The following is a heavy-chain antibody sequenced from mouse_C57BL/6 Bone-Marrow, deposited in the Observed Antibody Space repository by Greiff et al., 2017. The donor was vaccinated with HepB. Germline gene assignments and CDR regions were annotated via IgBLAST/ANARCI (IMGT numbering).Heavy chain of an antibody. CDR2: IDPENGDT. CDR3: TKGRYFDV. J-gene: IGHJ1*03. CDR1: GFNIKDDY. Sequence: VQLQQSGAELVRPGASVKLSCTASGFNIKDDYMHWVKQRPEQGLEWIGWIDPENGDTEYASKFQGKATITADTSSNTAYLQLSSLTSEDTAVYYCTKGRYFDVWGTGTTVTVSS. V-gene: IGHV14-4*01.